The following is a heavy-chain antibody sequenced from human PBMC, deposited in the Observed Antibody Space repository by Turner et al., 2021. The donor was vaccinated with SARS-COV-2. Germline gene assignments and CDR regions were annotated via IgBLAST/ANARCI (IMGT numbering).Heavy chain of an antibody. J-gene: IGHJ3*02. CDR3: ARDPHYSDSLGFLDAFDI. V-gene: IGHV4-30-4*01. Sequence: QVQLQESGPGLVKPSQPLSLTCTVSGASISSGNFYWSWIRQPPGKGLEWIGYSYHSGSANYNASLKSRVTISVDTSRNRFSLTLTSVTAADTAVYYCARDPHYSDSLGFLDAFDIWGRGTMVSVSS. CDR2: SYHSGSA. CDR1: GASISSGNFY. D-gene: IGHD3-22*01.